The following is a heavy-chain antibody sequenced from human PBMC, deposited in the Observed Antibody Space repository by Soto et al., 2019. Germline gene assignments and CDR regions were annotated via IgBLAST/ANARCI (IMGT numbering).Heavy chain of an antibody. CDR1: GYTFTGYY. V-gene: IGHV1-2*04. CDR2: INPNSGGT. CDR3: ARERLQTYYYYYYGMDV. J-gene: IGHJ6*02. D-gene: IGHD4-4*01. Sequence: ASVKVSCKASGYTFTGYYMHWVRQAPGQGLEWMGWINPNSGGTNYAQKFQGWVTMTRDTSISTAYMELSRLRSDDTAVYYCARERLQTYYYYYYGMDVWGQGTTVTVSS.